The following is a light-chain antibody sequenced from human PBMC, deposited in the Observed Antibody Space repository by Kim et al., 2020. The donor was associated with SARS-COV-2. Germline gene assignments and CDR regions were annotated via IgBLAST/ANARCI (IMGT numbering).Light chain of an antibody. CDR2: LAS. Sequence: CASGGDRVTITCRASQGINTYVAWYQQRPGKAPKLLIYLASTLESGVPPRFSGSGFGTEFTRTINSLQPDDFATYYCQHYVRFLYTFGQGTRLEI. V-gene: IGKV1-5*03. CDR3: QHYVRFLYT. J-gene: IGKJ2*01. CDR1: QGINTY.